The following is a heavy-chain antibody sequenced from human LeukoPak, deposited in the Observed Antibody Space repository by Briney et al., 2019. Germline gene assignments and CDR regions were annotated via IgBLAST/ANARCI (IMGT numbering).Heavy chain of an antibody. CDR1: GGSISSSSYY. CDR3: AGVAVPAPSGYFDY. Sequence: PSETLSLTCTVSGGSISSSSYYWGWIRQPPGKGLEWMGSIYYSGSTYYNPSLKSRVTISVDTSKNQFSLKLSSVTAADTAVYYCAGVAVPAPSGYFDYWGQGTLVTVSS. D-gene: IGHD2-2*01. V-gene: IGHV4-39*01. J-gene: IGHJ4*02. CDR2: IYYSGST.